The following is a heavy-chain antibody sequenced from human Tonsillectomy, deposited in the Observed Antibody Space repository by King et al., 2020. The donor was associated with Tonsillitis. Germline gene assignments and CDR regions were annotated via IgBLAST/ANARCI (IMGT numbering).Heavy chain of an antibody. CDR2: ISSSSSSL. CDR3: ARERGYSYGYADF. D-gene: IGHD5-18*01. CDR1: GFTFSSYS. V-gene: IGHV3-21*01. Sequence: EVQLVESGGGLVKPGGSLRLSCAASGFTFSSYSMNWVRQAPGKGLEWVSSISSSSSSLYYAEPVKGRFTISRDNAKNSLYLQMNSLRAEDTAVYYCARERGYSYGYADFWGQGTLVTVSS. J-gene: IGHJ4*02.